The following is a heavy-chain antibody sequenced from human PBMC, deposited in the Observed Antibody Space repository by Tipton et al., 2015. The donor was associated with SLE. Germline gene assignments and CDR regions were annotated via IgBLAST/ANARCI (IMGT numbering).Heavy chain of an antibody. D-gene: IGHD1-14*01. CDR3: ARAELWRGGFFDY. J-gene: IGHJ4*02. V-gene: IGHV5-51*03. CDR1: ADSFTNYW. CDR2: IYPGDSDT. Sequence: QLVQSGAEVKKPGESLKISCKGSADSFTNYWIAWVRQMPGKGLEWMGIIYPGDSDTRYSPSFQGQFTISADKSIPTAYLQWGSRKAPDTPMYYCARAELWRGGFFDYWAQETLVPVSS.